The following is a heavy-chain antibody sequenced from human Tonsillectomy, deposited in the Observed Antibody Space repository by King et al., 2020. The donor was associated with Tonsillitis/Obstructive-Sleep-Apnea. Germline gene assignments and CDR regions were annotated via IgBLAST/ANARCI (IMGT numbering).Heavy chain of an antibody. CDR1: GGSISSYY. Sequence: QLQESGPGLVKPSETLSLTCTVSGGSISSYYWSWIRQPPGKGLEWIGYIYYSGSTNYNPSLKSRVTISVDTSMNQFSLKLSTVTAADTAVYYCARVGRGLNHRDGYFDYWGQGTLVTVSS. D-gene: IGHD3-10*01. CDR3: ARVGRGLNHRDGYFDY. J-gene: IGHJ4*02. V-gene: IGHV4-59*01. CDR2: IYYSGST.